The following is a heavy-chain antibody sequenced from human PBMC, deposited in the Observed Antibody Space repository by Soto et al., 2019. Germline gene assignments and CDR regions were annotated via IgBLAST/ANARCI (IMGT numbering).Heavy chain of an antibody. V-gene: IGHV1-8*01. Sequence: QVQLVQSGAEVNKPGASVKVSCKASGYTFTSYDINWVRQATGQGLEWMGWMNPNSGNTGYAQKFQGRVTMTRNTSRSTAYMELSSLRSEDTAVYYCARTWYNWNPEIYYYYYMDVWGKGTTVTVSS. CDR2: MNPNSGNT. CDR1: GYTFTSYD. D-gene: IGHD1-1*01. CDR3: ARTWYNWNPEIYYYYYMDV. J-gene: IGHJ6*03.